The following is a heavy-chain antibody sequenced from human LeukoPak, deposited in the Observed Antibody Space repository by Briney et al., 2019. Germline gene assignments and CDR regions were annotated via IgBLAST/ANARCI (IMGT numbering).Heavy chain of an antibody. J-gene: IGHJ6*02. Sequence: VASVKVSCKASGYTFTSYYMHWVRQAPGRGLEWMGIINPSGGSTSYAQKFQGRVTMTRDTSTSTVYMELSSLRSEDTAVYYCARDPYSYYYGMDVWGQGTTVTVSS. V-gene: IGHV1-46*01. CDR3: ARDPYSYYYGMDV. CDR2: INPSGGST. CDR1: GYTFTSYY.